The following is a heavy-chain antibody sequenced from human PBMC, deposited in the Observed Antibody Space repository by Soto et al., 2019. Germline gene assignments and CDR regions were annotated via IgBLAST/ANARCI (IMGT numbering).Heavy chain of an antibody. CDR2: IIPIFVTA. V-gene: IGHV1-69*13. CDR3: ARPTRSGWDAFDI. D-gene: IGHD6-19*01. J-gene: IGHJ3*02. Sequence: GASVKVSCKASGGTFSSYAISWVRQAPGQGLEWMGGIIPIFVTANYAQKFQGRVTITADESTSTAYMELSSLRSEDTAVYYCARPTRSGWDAFDIWGQGTMVTVSS. CDR1: GGTFSSYA.